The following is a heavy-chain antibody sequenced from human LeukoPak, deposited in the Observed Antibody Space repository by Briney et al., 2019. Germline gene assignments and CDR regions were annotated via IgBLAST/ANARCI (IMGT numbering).Heavy chain of an antibody. CDR3: ARLSDGYNFDY. D-gene: IGHD5-24*01. CDR2: IIPILGIA. CDR1: GGTFSSYT. V-gene: IGHV1-69*02. J-gene: IGHJ4*02. Sequence: ASVKVSCKASGGTFSSYTISWVRQAPGHGLEWMGRIIPILGIANYAQKFQGRVTITADKSTSTAHMELSSLRSEDTAVYYCARLSDGYNFDYWGQGTLVTVSS.